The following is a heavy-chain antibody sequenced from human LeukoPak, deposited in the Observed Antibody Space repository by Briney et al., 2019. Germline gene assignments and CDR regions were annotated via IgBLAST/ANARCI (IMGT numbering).Heavy chain of an antibody. CDR1: GYTFTSYG. V-gene: IGHV1-18*01. CDR3: ARDVLLWFGELFSFDY. D-gene: IGHD3-10*01. J-gene: IGHJ4*02. Sequence: ASVTVSCKASGYTFTSYGISWVRQAPGQGLEWMGWISAYNGNTNYAQKLQGRVTMTTDTSTRTAYMELRSLRYDDTAVYYCARDVLLWFGELFSFDYWGQGTLVTVSS. CDR2: ISAYNGNT.